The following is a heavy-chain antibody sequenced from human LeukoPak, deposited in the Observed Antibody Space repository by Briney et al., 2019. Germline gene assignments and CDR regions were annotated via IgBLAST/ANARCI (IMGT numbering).Heavy chain of an antibody. CDR2: ISGSGGST. CDR3: AGSPTVDAAFDI. J-gene: IGHJ3*02. Sequence: GGSLRLSCAASGFTFSSYAMSWVRQAPGKGLEWVSSISGSGGSTYYADSVRGRFTGSRDNSRNTLALQMNSLRAEDTAVYYCAGSPTVDAAFDIWGQGTMVTVSS. D-gene: IGHD4-23*01. CDR1: GFTFSSYA. V-gene: IGHV3-23*01.